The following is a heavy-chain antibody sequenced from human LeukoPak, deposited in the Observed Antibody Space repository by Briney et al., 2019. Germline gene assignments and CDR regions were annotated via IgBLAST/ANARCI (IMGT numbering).Heavy chain of an antibody. Sequence: SETLSLTCTVSGGSIRSSSYYWGWVRQSPGKGLEWIGSFLYTGATYYNPSLKSRVTISVDASKNQFSLKIYSVTAADTALYYCVRDRCSSTSCHDSPNWFDPWGQGTLVTVSS. D-gene: IGHD2-2*01. CDR2: FLYTGAT. CDR1: GGSIRSSSYY. CDR3: VRDRCSSTSCHDSPNWFDP. J-gene: IGHJ5*02. V-gene: IGHV4-39*07.